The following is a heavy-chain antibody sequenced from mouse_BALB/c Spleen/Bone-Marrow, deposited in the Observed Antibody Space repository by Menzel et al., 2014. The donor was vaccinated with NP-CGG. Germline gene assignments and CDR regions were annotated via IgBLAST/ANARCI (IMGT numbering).Heavy chain of an antibody. V-gene: IGHV1S81*02. Sequence: VQLQQSGAELVKPWASVKLSCKASGYTFTSYWMHWVKQRPGQGLEWIGEINPSNGRSNYSEKLKSKATLTVDKSSSTTYMQLSSLTSEDSAVYSCARYNAYDWYFDVWGAGTTVTVYS. D-gene: IGHD2-2*01. CDR3: ARYNAYDWYFDV. CDR2: INPSNGRS. CDR1: GYTFTSYW. J-gene: IGHJ1*01.